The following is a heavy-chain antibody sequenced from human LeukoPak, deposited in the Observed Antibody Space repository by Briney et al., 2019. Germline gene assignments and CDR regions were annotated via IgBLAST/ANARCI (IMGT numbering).Heavy chain of an antibody. J-gene: IGHJ3*02. CDR2: INSDGSST. CDR3: ARVRGGSGRSYAADAFDI. CDR1: GFTFSGFW. V-gene: IGHV3-74*01. Sequence: GGSLRLSCAASGFTFSGFWMHWVRQTPGKGPVGVSRINSDGSSTNYADSVKGRFTISRDNAKSTLYLQMNSLRAEDTAVYYCARVRGGSGRSYAADAFDIWGQGTMVTVSS. D-gene: IGHD1-26*01.